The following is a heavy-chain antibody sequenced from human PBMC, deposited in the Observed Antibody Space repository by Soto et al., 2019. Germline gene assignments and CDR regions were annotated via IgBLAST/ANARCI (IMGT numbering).Heavy chain of an antibody. D-gene: IGHD3-16*01. Sequence: QVQLVQSGGEVKKPGASVKVSCKTSGYTFTTYGLSWVRQAPGQGLEWVGWISAYSGKTHYAQKFQGKVTMTTDTSTNTAYLELRRLRSDDTAVYYCARAPYLGDHQYWGQGTLVTVSS. CDR2: ISAYSGKT. V-gene: IGHV1-18*01. CDR1: GYTFTTYG. CDR3: ARAPYLGDHQY. J-gene: IGHJ4*02.